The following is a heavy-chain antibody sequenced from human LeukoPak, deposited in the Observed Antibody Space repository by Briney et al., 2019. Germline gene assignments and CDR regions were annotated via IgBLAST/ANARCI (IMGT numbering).Heavy chain of an antibody. Sequence: GASVKVSCKVSGYTLTELSMHWVRQAPGKGLEWMGGFDPEDGETIYAQKFQGRVTMTEDTSTDTAYMELSSLRSEDTAVYYCATLRRDGYNWHDAFDIWGQGTMVTVSS. CDR1: GYTLTELS. CDR3: ATLRRDGYNWHDAFDI. CDR2: FDPEDGET. J-gene: IGHJ3*02. D-gene: IGHD5-24*01. V-gene: IGHV1-24*01.